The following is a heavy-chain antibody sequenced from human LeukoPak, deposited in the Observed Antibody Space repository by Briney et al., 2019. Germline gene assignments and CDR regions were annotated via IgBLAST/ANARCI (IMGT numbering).Heavy chain of an antibody. Sequence: SETLSLTCTVSGGSISSYYWSWIRQPAGTALEWIGRIYTSGTITYNPSLKSRVTMSVDTSKNQFSLNLTSVTAADTAVYYCVRQDWLRGNYIDSWGQGTPVSVSS. D-gene: IGHD5-18*01. CDR1: GGSISSYY. CDR3: VRQDWLRGNYIDS. J-gene: IGHJ4*02. CDR2: IYTSGTI. V-gene: IGHV4-4*07.